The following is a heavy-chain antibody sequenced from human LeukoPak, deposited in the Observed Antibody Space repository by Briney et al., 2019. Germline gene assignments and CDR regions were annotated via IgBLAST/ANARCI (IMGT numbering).Heavy chain of an antibody. Sequence: PSETRSLTCTVSGGSISSYYWSWIRQPAGKGLEWIGRIYTSGSTNYNPALKSRVTMSVDTSKNQFSLKLSSVTAAHTAVYYCARDWGTAAGTGWFDPWGQGTLVTVSS. CDR1: GGSISSYY. J-gene: IGHJ5*02. D-gene: IGHD6-13*01. CDR2: IYTSGST. CDR3: ARDWGTAAGTGWFDP. V-gene: IGHV4-4*07.